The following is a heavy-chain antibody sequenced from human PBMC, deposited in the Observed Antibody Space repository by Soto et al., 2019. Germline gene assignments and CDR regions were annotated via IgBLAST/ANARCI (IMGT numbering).Heavy chain of an antibody. V-gene: IGHV4-31*03. CDR3: AKFLTQAAFDS. J-gene: IGHJ4*02. CDR2: IYATGNS. D-gene: IGHD6-25*01. CDR1: GGSISRGGHY. Sequence: KLSETLSLTCTVSGGSISRGGHYWNWIRQRPGKGLEWIGYIYATGNSYYKPSLRNRVSISLDTSKNQVSLQLTSVTAADTAVYYCAKFLTQAAFDSWGQRDLVTVSA.